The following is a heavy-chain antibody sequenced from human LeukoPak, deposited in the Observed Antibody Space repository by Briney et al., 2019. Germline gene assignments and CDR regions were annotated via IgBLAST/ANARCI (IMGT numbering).Heavy chain of an antibody. CDR2: ISSSSSYI. V-gene: IGHV3-21*01. CDR3: ARYSSGYTDY. CDR1: GFTFSSYS. Sequence: GGSLRLSCAASGFTFSSYSMNWVRQAPGKGLEWVSSISSSSSYIYYADSVKGRFTIPRDNAKNSLYLQMNSLRAEDTAVYYCARYSSGYTDYWGQGTLVTVSS. D-gene: IGHD6-19*01. J-gene: IGHJ4*02.